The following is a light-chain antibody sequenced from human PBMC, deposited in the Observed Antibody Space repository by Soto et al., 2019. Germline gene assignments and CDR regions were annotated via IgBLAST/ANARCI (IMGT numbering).Light chain of an antibody. CDR1: QTVRNTY. CDR2: GAS. CDR3: QHYGSSPANT. J-gene: IGKJ2*01. Sequence: EFVLTQSPGTLSLSPGERATLSCRASQTVRNTYLAWYQKKPGQAPRLLIYGASSRATGIPDRFSGSGSGTDFTLTISRLEAEDFAVYYCQHYGSSPANTFGQGTKLEIK. V-gene: IGKV3-20*01.